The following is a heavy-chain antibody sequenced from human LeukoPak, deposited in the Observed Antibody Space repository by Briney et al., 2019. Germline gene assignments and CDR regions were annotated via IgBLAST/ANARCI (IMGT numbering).Heavy chain of an antibody. Sequence: SVKVSCKASGGTSSSYAISWVRQAPGQGLEWMGGIIPIFGTANYAQKFQGRVTITADESTSTAYMELSSLRSEDTAVYYCAIHTLPACSSTSCYTGYFDYWGQGTLVTVSS. CDR1: GGTSSSYA. V-gene: IGHV1-69*13. J-gene: IGHJ4*02. D-gene: IGHD2-2*02. CDR2: IIPIFGTA. CDR3: AIHTLPACSSTSCYTGYFDY.